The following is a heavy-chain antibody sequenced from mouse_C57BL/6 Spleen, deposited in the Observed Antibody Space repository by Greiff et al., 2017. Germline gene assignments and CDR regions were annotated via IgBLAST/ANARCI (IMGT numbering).Heavy chain of an antibody. V-gene: IGHV1-53*01. J-gene: IGHJ2*01. CDR2: INPSNGGT. D-gene: IGHD3-2*02. CDR3: ARWRAAQATYYYFDY. CDR1: GYTFTSYW. Sequence: QVQLQQPGTELVQPGASVKLSCTASGYTFTSYWMHWVKQRPGPGLEWIGNINPSNGGTNYNEKFKSKATLTVDKSSSPSYMQLSSLTSEDSAVSYCARWRAAQATYYYFDYWGEGTTLTVSS.